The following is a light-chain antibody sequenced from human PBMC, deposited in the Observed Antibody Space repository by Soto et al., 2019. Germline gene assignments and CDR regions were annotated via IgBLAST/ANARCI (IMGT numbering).Light chain of an antibody. CDR1: QSVSSSY. CDR3: QQYGNSPMYT. V-gene: IGKV3-20*01. J-gene: IGKJ2*01. Sequence: EIVLTQSPGTLSLSPGERATLSCRASQSVSSSYLAWYQQKPGQAPRLLIYGASSRATGIPDRFSGSGSGIDCTLTVSRLEPEDFAVYDCQQYGNSPMYTFGQGTKLEIK. CDR2: GAS.